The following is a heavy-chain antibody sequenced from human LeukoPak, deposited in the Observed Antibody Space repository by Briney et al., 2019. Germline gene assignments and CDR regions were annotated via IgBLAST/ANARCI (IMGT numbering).Heavy chain of an antibody. Sequence: PGGSLRLSCAASGFSFNNFAMHWVRQAPGKGLEWVAVISYDGSNKYYADPVKGRFTISRDNAKNTLYLQMNSLRTEDAAVYYCARAGNYYFDLWGRGTQVTVSS. J-gene: IGHJ2*01. V-gene: IGHV3-30-3*01. CDR2: ISYDGSNK. CDR1: GFSFNNFA. CDR3: ARAGNYYFDL. D-gene: IGHD1-7*01.